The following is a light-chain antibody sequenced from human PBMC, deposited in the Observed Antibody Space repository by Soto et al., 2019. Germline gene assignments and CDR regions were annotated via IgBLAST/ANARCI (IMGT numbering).Light chain of an antibody. Sequence: DIVLPQAPATLSVSPGERATLSCRASQSVSSDLAWYQQKPGQAPRLLVYDASNRATGIPARFSGSGSGTDFTLTISSLEPEDFAVYFCQHRGNWPLTFGGGTKVDIK. CDR1: QSVSSD. CDR3: QHRGNWPLT. CDR2: DAS. J-gene: IGKJ4*01. V-gene: IGKV3-11*01.